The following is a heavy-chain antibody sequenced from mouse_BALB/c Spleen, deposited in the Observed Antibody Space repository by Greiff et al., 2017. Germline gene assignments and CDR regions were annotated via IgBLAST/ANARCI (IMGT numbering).Heavy chain of an antibody. D-gene: IGHD1-1*01. CDR3: ARSYYGSSLYAMDY. Sequence: EVKLEESGGGLVKPGGSLKLSCAASGFTFSDYYMYWVRQTPEKRLEWVATISDGGSYTYYPDSVKGRFTISRDNAKNNLYLQMSSLKSEDTAMYYCARSYYGSSLYAMDYWGQGTSVTVSS. CDR2: ISDGGSYT. CDR1: GFTFSDYY. V-gene: IGHV5-4*02. J-gene: IGHJ4*01.